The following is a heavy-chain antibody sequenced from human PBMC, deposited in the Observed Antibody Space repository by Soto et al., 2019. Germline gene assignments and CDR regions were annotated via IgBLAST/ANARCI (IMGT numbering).Heavy chain of an antibody. D-gene: IGHD5-18*01. CDR1: GCSISSYY. V-gene: IGHV4-59*01. J-gene: IGHJ3*02. Sequence: SETLSLTCTVSGCSISSYYWSWIRQPPGKGLEWIGYIYYSGSTNYNPSLKSRVTISVDTSKNQFSLKLSSVTAADTAVYYCAREYVQLWYDAFDIWGQGTMVTVSS. CDR2: IYYSGST. CDR3: AREYVQLWYDAFDI.